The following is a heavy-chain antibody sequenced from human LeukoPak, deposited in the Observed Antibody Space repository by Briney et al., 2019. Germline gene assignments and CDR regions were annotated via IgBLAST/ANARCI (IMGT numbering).Heavy chain of an antibody. CDR3: ARFIVVVPAAIRCAFDI. D-gene: IGHD2-2*02. J-gene: IGHJ3*02. Sequence: ASETLSLTCTVSGGSISSGDYYWSWIRQPPGKGLEWIGYIYYSGSTYYNPSLKSRVTISVDTSKNQFSLKLSSVTAADTAVYYCARFIVVVPAAIRCAFDIWGQGTMVTVSS. CDR1: GGSISSGDYY. CDR2: IYYSGST. V-gene: IGHV4-30-4*08.